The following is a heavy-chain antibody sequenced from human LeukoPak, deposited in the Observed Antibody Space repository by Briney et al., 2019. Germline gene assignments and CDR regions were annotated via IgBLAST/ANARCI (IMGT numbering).Heavy chain of an antibody. CDR3: ARNIDGSWDY. CDR2: SSYSGNT. Sequence: SETLSLTCTVSGGSISSFYWSWIRQSPGKGLEWIGCSSYSGNTNYNPTLKSRVTISIDTSKNQFSLKLSSVTAADTAVYYCARNIDGSWDYWGQGTLVTVSS. J-gene: IGHJ4*02. V-gene: IGHV4-59*08. D-gene: IGHD2/OR15-2a*01. CDR1: GGSISSFY.